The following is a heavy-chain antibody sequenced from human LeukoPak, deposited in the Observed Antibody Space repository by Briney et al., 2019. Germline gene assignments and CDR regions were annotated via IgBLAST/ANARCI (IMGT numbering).Heavy chain of an antibody. V-gene: IGHV4-30-4*01. J-gene: IGHJ6*02. D-gene: IGHD2-15*01. Sequence: SETLSLTCTVSGGSISSGDYYWSWIRQPPGKGLEWIGYIYYSGSTYYNPSLKSRVTISVDTSKNQFSLKLSSVTAADTAVYYCARDCSGGSCYYYYGMDVWGRGTTVTVSS. CDR2: IYYSGST. CDR1: GGSISSGDYY. CDR3: ARDCSGGSCYYYYGMDV.